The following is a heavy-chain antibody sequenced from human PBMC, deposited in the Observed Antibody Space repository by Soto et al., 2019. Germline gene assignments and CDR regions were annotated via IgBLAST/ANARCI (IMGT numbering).Heavy chain of an antibody. CDR3: AIGRSYYYYYGVDV. CDR2: IIDSGAST. CDR1: GFTFSSCA. Sequence: EVQLLESGGGLVQPGGSLRLSCAASGFTFSSCAMGWVRQAPGKGLEWVSDIIDSGASTYYADSVKGRFTISRDNSKSTLYLQMNSLRAEDTALYYCAIGRSYYYYYGVDVWGQGTTVTVS. V-gene: IGHV3-23*01. J-gene: IGHJ6*02.